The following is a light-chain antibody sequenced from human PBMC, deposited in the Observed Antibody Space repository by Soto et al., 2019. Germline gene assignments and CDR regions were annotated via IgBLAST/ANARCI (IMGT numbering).Light chain of an antibody. J-gene: IGKJ1*01. CDR2: KAA. CDR1: QSISSW. CDR3: QQYGSYRT. V-gene: IGKV1-5*03. Sequence: DIQMTQSPSTLSASVGDRVTITCRASQSISSWLAWYQQRPGRAPKLLIYKAATLQSGVPSRFSGSGSGTEFTLTISSLQPDDFATYYCQQYGSYRTF.